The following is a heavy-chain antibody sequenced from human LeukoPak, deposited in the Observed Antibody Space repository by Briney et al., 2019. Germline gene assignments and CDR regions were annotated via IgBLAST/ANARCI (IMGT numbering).Heavy chain of an antibody. CDR3: ARDLGYCSGGSCYLDY. CDR1: GYSISSGYY. CDR2: IYHSGST. J-gene: IGHJ4*02. V-gene: IGHV4-38-2*02. D-gene: IGHD2-15*01. Sequence: SETLSPTCTVSGYSISSGYYWGWIRQPPGKGLEWIGSIYHSGSTYYNPSLKSRVTISVDTSKNQFSLKLSSVTAADTAVYYCARDLGYCSGGSCYLDYWGQGTLVTASS.